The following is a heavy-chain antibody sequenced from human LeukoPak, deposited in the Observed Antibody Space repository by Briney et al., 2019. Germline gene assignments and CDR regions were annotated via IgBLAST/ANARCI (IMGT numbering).Heavy chain of an antibody. CDR1: GLTVSSNY. J-gene: IGHJ4*02. CDR3: ARGSDYYYFDS. V-gene: IGHV3-53*01. CDR2: IYSGGGT. Sequence: PGGSLRLSCAASGLTVSSNYMNWVRQAPGKGLEWVSVIYSGGGTSYADSVKGRFTISRDNSKNTLSLQMSSLRVEDTAVYYCARGSDYYYFDSWGQGTLVTVSS. D-gene: IGHD4-17*01.